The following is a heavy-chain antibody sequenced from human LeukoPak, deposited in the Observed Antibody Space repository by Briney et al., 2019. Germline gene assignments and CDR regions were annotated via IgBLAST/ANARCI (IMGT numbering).Heavy chain of an antibody. D-gene: IGHD3-3*01. CDR3: AKPKDL. J-gene: IGHJ4*02. Sequence: PGGSLRLSCTASGFTFSSYAMSWVRQVPGKGLEWVSGISASGGNTYHADSVKGRFTISRDNSKNTLYLQMKSLRAEDTAVYYCAKPKDLWGQGTLVTVSS. CDR2: ISASGGNT. CDR1: GFTFSSYA. V-gene: IGHV3-23*01.